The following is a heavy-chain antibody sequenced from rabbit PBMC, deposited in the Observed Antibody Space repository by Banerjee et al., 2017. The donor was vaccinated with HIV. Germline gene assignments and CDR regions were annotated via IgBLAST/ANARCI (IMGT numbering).Heavy chain of an antibody. Sequence: QEQLEESGGDLVKPEGSLTLTCTASGLDFSSSYWICWVRQAPGKGLEWIACIYAGSTDSTYYASWAKGRFTIYKTSSTTVTLQMTSLTAADTATYFCARDLAGVIGWNFNLWGPGTLVT. J-gene: IGHJ4*01. CDR1: GLDFSSSYW. V-gene: IGHV1S45*01. CDR3: ARDLAGVIGWNFNL. D-gene: IGHD4-1*01. CDR2: IYAGSTDST.